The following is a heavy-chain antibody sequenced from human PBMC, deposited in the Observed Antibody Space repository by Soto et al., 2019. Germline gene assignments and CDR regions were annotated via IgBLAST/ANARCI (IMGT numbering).Heavy chain of an antibody. D-gene: IGHD3-10*01. CDR1: GGSISSSSYY. CDR3: ARHFTMVRGVNPQFDY. Sequence: PSETLSLTCTVSGGSISSSSYYWGWIRQPPGKGLEWIGGIYYSGSTYYNPSLKSRVTISVDTSKNQFSLKLSSVTAADTAVYYCARHFTMVRGVNPQFDYWGQGTLVTVSS. CDR2: IYYSGST. J-gene: IGHJ4*02. V-gene: IGHV4-39*01.